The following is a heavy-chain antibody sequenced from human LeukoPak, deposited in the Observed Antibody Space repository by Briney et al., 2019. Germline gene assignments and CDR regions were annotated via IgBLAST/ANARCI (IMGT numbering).Heavy chain of an antibody. Sequence: SVKVSCKVSGYALSESSIHWVRQTPGEGFEWMGGFDPEYVETTYAQKFRGRVTMTEDTSTDTAYMELINLRSDDTAVYYCVSDRSDGGYAESNAYPTFDLWGRGTLVTVSS. V-gene: IGHV1-24*01. CDR3: VSDRSDGGYAESNAYPTFDL. D-gene: IGHD5-18*01. CDR2: FDPEYVET. J-gene: IGHJ2*01. CDR1: GYALSESS.